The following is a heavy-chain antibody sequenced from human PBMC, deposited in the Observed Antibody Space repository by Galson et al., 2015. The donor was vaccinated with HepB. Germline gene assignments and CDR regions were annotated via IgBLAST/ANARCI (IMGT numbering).Heavy chain of an antibody. CDR1: GFTFSSYA. D-gene: IGHD6-19*01. Sequence: SLRLSCAASGFTFSSYAMHWVRQAPGKGLEWVAGISYDGSNKYCADSVKGRFTISRDNSKNTLYLQMNSLRAEDTAVYYCARWAGYSSCWWYFDYWGQGTLVTVSS. CDR3: ARWAGYSSCWWYFDY. V-gene: IGHV3-30*04. J-gene: IGHJ4*02. CDR2: ISYDGSNK.